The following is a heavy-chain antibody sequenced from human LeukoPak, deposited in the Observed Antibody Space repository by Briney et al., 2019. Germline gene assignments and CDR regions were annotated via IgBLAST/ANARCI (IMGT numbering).Heavy chain of an antibody. CDR3: ARDLGPDYYDSSGYSNY. CDR1: GGSISSSSYY. V-gene: IGHV4-39*07. J-gene: IGHJ4*02. D-gene: IGHD3-22*01. Sequence: KSSETLSLTCTVSGGSISSSSYYWGWIRQPPGKGLEWIGSIYYSGSTYYNPSLKSRVTIPVDTSKNQFSLKLSSVTAADTAVYYCARDLGPDYYDSSGYSNYWGQGTLVTVSS. CDR2: IYYSGST.